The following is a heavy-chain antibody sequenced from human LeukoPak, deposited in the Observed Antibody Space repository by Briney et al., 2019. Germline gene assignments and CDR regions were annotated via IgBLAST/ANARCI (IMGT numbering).Heavy chain of an antibody. CDR3: ARDHYGANDY. CDR2: IYYSGST. V-gene: IGHV4-61*01. J-gene: IGHJ4*02. D-gene: IGHD4-17*01. Sequence: SETLSLTCTVSGGSVSSGSYYWSWIRPPPGKGLEWIGYIYYSGSTNYNPSLKSRVTISVDTSKNQFSLKLSSVTAADTAVYYCARDHYGANDYWGQGTLVTVSS. CDR1: GGSVSSGSYY.